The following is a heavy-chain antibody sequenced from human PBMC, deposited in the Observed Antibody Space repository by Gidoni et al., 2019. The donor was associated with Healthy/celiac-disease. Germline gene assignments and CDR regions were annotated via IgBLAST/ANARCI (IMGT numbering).Heavy chain of an antibody. J-gene: IGHJ4*02. V-gene: IGHV3-15*01. Sequence: EVQLVESGGGLVKPGGSLRLSCAASGFTFSNAWMSWVRQAPGKGLEWVGRIKSKTDGGTTDYAAPVKGRFTISRDDSKNTLYLQMNSLKTEDTAVYYCTTLLFYYDSSGYYPYFDYWGQGTLVTVSS. CDR2: IKSKTDGGTT. D-gene: IGHD3-22*01. CDR1: GFTFSNAW. CDR3: TTLLFYYDSSGYYPYFDY.